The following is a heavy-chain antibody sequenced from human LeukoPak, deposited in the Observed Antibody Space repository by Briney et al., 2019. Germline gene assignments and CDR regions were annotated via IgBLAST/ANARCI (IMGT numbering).Heavy chain of an antibody. V-gene: IGHV4-59*12. CDR3: ARDRITMVRGVPDAFDI. J-gene: IGHJ3*02. CDR1: GGSISTYY. Sequence: SETLSLTCTVSGGSISTYYWSWIRQPPGKGLEWIGYIYYSGNTNCNPSLKSRVTMSVDTSKNQFSLKLSSVTAADTAVYYCARDRITMVRGVPDAFDIWGQGTMVTVSS. CDR2: IYYSGNT. D-gene: IGHD3-10*01.